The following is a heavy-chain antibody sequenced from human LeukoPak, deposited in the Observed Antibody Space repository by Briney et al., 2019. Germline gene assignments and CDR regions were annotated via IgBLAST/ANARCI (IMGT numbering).Heavy chain of an antibody. CDR1: GFTFRSYA. J-gene: IGHJ5*02. V-gene: IGHV3-23*01. D-gene: IGHD4-23*01. Sequence: PGGSLRLSCAASGFTFRSYAMSWVRQAPGKGLEWVSRISDSGDGTKYADSVKGRFSISRDNTKNTLYLQINSLRAEDTAVYYCAKHGIYGGNSGAIFVPWGQGTLVTVSS. CDR2: ISDSGDGT. CDR3: AKHGIYGGNSGAIFVP.